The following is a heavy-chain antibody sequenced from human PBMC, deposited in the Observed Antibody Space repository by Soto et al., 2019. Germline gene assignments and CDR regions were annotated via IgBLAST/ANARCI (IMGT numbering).Heavy chain of an antibody. CDR3: AKAGGIAVAGIVVY. CDR1: GFTFSSYA. J-gene: IGHJ4*02. CDR2: ISGSGGST. Sequence: EVQLLESGGGLVQPGGSLRLSCAASGFTFSSYAMSWARQAPGKGLEWASAISGSGGSTYYADSVKGRFTISRDNSKNTLYLQMNSLRAEDTAVYYCAKAGGIAVAGIVVYWGQGTLVTVSS. V-gene: IGHV3-23*01. D-gene: IGHD6-19*01.